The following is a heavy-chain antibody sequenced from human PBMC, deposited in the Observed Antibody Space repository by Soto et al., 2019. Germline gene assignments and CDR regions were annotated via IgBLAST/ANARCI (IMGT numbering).Heavy chain of an antibody. V-gene: IGHV4-34*01. D-gene: IGHD6-6*01. CDR2: ISPSGTT. J-gene: IGHJ4*02. CDR1: NGSLSGYY. CDR3: ARAPKVSGSDQTRPDF. Sequence: SETLSLTCSLYNGSLSGYYWSWIRQPPGKGVEWIGEISPSGTTNYSPSLKSRVSISVDTSKNQFSLNLTSLTAADTAVYYCARAPKVSGSDQTRPDFWGQGSLVT.